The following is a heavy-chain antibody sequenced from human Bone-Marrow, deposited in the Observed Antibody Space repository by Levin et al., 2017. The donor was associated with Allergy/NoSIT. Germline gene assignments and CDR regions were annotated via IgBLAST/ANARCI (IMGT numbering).Heavy chain of an antibody. CDR1: GFTFSDYA. Sequence: PGGSLRLSCAASGFTFSDYAMNWVRQAPGKGLEWVSVISGGGGIIYYADSVKGRFTISRDKSKNTLYLQMNSLRAEDTAKYYCAKVEGSSIHYDGMDVWGQGTTVTVSS. J-gene: IGHJ6*02. D-gene: IGHD3-10*01. CDR3: AKVEGSSIHYDGMDV. CDR2: ISGGGGII. V-gene: IGHV3-23*01.